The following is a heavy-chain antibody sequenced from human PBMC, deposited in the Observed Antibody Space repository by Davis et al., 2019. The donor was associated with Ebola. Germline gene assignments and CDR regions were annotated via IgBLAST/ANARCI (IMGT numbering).Heavy chain of an antibody. J-gene: IGHJ4*02. D-gene: IGHD3-10*01. CDR3: ARATYYYGSGSYF. CDR2: ISAYNGNT. V-gene: IGHV1-18*01. Sequence: ASVKVSCKASGYTFTSYGISWVRQAPGQGLEWMGWISAYNGNTNYAQKLQGRVTITRDTSASTAYMELSSLRSEDTAVYYCARATYYYGSGSYFWGQGTLVTVSS. CDR1: GYTFTSYG.